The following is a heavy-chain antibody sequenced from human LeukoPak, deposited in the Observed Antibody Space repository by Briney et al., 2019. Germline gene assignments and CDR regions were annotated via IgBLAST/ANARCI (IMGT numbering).Heavy chain of an antibody. CDR1: GFTVSSNY. V-gene: IGHV3-53*01. Sequence: PGGSLRLSCAASGFTVSSNYMSWVRQAPGKGLEWVSVIYSGGDTYYADSVKGRFTISRDNSKNTLYLQMNSLRAEDTAVYYCARTLKNFVFDYWGQGTLVTVSS. D-gene: IGHD1-7*01. J-gene: IGHJ4*02. CDR3: ARTLKNFVFDY. CDR2: IYSGGDT.